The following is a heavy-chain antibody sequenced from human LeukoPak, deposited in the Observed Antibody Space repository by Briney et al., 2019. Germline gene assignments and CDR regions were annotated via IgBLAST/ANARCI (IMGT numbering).Heavy chain of an antibody. D-gene: IGHD5-18*01. V-gene: IGHV1-69*05. CDR2: IIPISPTA. CDR1: GGTFSGYA. Sequence: SVKVSCKASGGTFSGYAMSWVRQAPGQGLEWMGGIIPISPTANYAQKFQGRLTITTDEFTTTAYMELSSLRSEDTAVYYCATGRVSDTTLVTWFDPWGQGTLVTVSS. CDR3: ATGRVSDTTLVTWFDP. J-gene: IGHJ5*02.